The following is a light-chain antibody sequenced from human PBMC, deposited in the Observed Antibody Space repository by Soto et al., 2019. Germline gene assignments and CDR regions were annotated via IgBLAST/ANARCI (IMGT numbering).Light chain of an antibody. Sequence: EIVLTQSPATLSLSPGERATLSCRASQSVSSYLACYQQKPGQAPRLLIYDASNRDTGIPARFSGSGSGTDVTLTISSLEPEDFAVYYCQQYVSSPRTFGQVTKVEIK. V-gene: IGKV3-11*01. J-gene: IGKJ1*01. CDR3: QQYVSSPRT. CDR2: DAS. CDR1: QSVSSY.